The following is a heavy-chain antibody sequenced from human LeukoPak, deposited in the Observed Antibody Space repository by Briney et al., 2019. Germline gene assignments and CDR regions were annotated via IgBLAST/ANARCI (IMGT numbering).Heavy chain of an antibody. V-gene: IGHV4-4*07. Sequence: TSETLSLTCTVSGASITSHYWSWIRQPAGKRLEWIGRIYASGSTTYNPSLKSRVTMAVDTSKTQFSLKLSSVTAADTAVYYCARDSGTTGEVKFDPWGQGTLVTVSA. CDR2: IYASGST. CDR3: ARDSGTTGEVKFDP. J-gene: IGHJ5*02. D-gene: IGHD3-10*01. CDR1: GASITSHY.